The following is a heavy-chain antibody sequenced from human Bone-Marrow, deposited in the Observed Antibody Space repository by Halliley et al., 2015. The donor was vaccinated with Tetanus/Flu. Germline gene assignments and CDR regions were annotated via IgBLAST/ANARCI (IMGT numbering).Heavy chain of an antibody. V-gene: IGHV3-48*03. CDR2: ISNSGSAM. J-gene: IGHJ5*02. Sequence: SLRLSCTASGFTFSSYEVNWVRQAPGKGLEWISYISNSGSAMYFADSVKGRFTTSRDNAKNSLYLQMNSLRAEDTAIYYCARSQGGLPYYYDSTGFSAWGQGTLVTVSS. CDR3: ARSQGGLPYYYDSTGFSA. CDR1: GFTFSSYE. D-gene: IGHD3-22*01.